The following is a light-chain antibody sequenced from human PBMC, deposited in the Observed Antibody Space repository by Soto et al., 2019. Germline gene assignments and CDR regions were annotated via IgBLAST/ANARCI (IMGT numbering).Light chain of an antibody. CDR1: QSISSW. CDR2: DAS. J-gene: IGKJ3*01. Sequence: DIPMTQSPSTLSASVGDRVTITCRASQSISSWLAWYQQKPGKAPKLLIYDASSLESGVPSRFSGSGSGTEFTLTISSLQPDDFTTYYCQQYKSYSVTFGPGTKVDIK. V-gene: IGKV1-5*01. CDR3: QQYKSYSVT.